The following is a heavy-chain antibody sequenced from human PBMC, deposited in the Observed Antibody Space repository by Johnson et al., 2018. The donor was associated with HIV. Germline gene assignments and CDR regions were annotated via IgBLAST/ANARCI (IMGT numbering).Heavy chain of an antibody. CDR2: ISYDGSNK. D-gene: IGHD6-13*01. J-gene: IGHJ3*02. CDR1: GFTFSSYV. CDR3: ASWGVGSSWNHDAFDI. Sequence: QVQLVESGGGVVQPGRSLRLSCAASGFTFSSYVMHWVRQAPGKGLEWVAVISYDGSNKYYADSVKGRFTISRDTSKNTLYLQMNSLRAEDTAVYYCASWGVGSSWNHDAFDIWGQGTMVTVSS. V-gene: IGHV3-30-3*01.